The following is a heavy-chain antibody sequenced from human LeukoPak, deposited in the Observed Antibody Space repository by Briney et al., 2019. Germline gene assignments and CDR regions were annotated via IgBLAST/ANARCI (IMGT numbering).Heavy chain of an antibody. CDR3: ARDMSSWAMVRGLSNWFDP. Sequence: GGSLRLSCAASGFIFSGYGMHWVRQAPGKGLEWVAVIWNDRSIKYYGESVKGRFTISRDNSKNTLYLQMNGLRAEDTAVYYCARDMSSWAMVRGLSNWFDPWGQGTLVTVSS. CDR1: GFIFSGYG. J-gene: IGHJ5*02. V-gene: IGHV3-33*01. D-gene: IGHD3-10*01. CDR2: IWNDRSIK.